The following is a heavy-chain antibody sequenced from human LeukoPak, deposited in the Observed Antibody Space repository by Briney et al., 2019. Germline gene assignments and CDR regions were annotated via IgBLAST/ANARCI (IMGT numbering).Heavy chain of an antibody. Sequence: SETLSLTCTVSGVSITSHYWSWIRQPAGKGLEWIGRIYTSGSTYYNPSLKSRVTISVDTSKNQFSLKLSSVTAADTAVYYCARVSGATVTFDYWGQGTLVTVSS. V-gene: IGHV4-4*07. CDR1: GVSITSHY. D-gene: IGHD4-17*01. CDR2: IYTSGST. J-gene: IGHJ4*02. CDR3: ARVSGATVTFDY.